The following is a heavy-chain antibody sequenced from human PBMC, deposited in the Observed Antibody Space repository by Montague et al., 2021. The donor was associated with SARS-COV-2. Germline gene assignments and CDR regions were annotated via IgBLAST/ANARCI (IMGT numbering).Heavy chain of an antibody. J-gene: IGHJ3*02. CDR1: GDSISRSHYF. Sequence: SETLSLTCSVSGDSISRSHYFWAWIRQPPGMGLEWIGSIYFTGKTYYXXSLKSRVTISIDTSKNHSSLRLSSVTAADSAVFYCARWGLNNAFDIWGLGTMITISS. V-gene: IGHV4-39*02. CDR3: ARWGLNNAFDI. D-gene: IGHD1/OR15-1a*01. CDR2: IYFTGKT.